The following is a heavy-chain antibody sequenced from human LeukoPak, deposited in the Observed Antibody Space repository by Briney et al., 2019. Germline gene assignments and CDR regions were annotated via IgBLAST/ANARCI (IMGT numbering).Heavy chain of an antibody. J-gene: IGHJ5*02. CDR1: GYFISSGYY. D-gene: IGHD5-24*01. CDR2: MFHSGNT. CDR3: AREEIRSWFDP. Sequence: SETLSLTCTVSGYFISSGYYWGWIRQSPGKGLEWIGTMFHSGNTYYNPSLNSRVTLSVDTSKNQFSLKLSSVTAADTAVYYCAREEIRSWFDPWGQGTLVTVSS. V-gene: IGHV4-38-2*02.